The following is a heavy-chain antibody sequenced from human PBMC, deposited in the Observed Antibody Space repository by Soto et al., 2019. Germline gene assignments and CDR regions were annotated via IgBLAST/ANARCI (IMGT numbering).Heavy chain of an antibody. CDR1: GFTSSSYG. CDR2: ISYDGSNK. Sequence: QVQLVESWGGVVQPGRSLRLSCAASGFTSSSYGMHWFRQAPGKGLEWVAVISYDGSNKYSADSVKGRFTISRDNSKNTLYLQMNSLRAEDTAVYYCAREANWNDQGLLDYWGQGTLVTVSS. V-gene: IGHV3-30*03. J-gene: IGHJ4*02. D-gene: IGHD1-1*01. CDR3: AREANWNDQGLLDY.